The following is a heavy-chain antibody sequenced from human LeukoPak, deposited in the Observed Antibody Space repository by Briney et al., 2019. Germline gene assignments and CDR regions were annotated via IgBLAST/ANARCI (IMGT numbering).Heavy chain of an antibody. CDR2: ISGSGGST. D-gene: IGHD3-9*01. V-gene: IGHV3-23*01. J-gene: IGHJ4*02. Sequence: GGSLRLSCAASGFTFSNYALSWVRQAPGKGLEWVSAISGSGGSTYYADSVKGRFTISRDNSKNTLYLQMNSLRAEDTAVYYCAKAPYDILTGYPDWGQGTLVTVSS. CDR1: GFTFSNYA. CDR3: AKAPYDILTGYPD.